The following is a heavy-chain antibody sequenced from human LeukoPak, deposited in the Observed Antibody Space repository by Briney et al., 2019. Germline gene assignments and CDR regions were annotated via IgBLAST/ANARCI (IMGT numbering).Heavy chain of an antibody. J-gene: IGHJ6*03. V-gene: IGHV3-11*01. D-gene: IGHD6-13*01. CDR1: EFIFSDYY. CDR3: AREGLYSNNWYPGYYYMDV. Sequence: GGSLRLSCAASEFIFSDYYISWIRQAPGKGLEWISHISSSGSVKYFADSVKGRFTISRDNARNSLYLDMNSLRAEDTAVYYCAREGLYSNNWYPGYYYMDVWGKGTTVTVSS. CDR2: ISSSGSVK.